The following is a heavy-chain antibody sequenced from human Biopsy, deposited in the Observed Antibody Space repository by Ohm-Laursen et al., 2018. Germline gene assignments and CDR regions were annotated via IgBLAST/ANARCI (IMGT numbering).Heavy chain of an antibody. V-gene: IGHV2-70*11. J-gene: IGHJ6*02. D-gene: IGHD6-13*01. CDR1: GFSLSARGMC. CDR2: VDWADYK. CDR3: ARTPILIVSAGLVYRHRRHLQGMDV. Sequence: TQTLTLTCSSSGFSLSARGMCVSWIRQAPGKALEWLARVDWADYKDYSASLQTKLSISKDTSNDQVVLTVNNVDPADTATYYCARTPILIVSAGLVYRHRRHLQGMDVWGQGIAVTVS.